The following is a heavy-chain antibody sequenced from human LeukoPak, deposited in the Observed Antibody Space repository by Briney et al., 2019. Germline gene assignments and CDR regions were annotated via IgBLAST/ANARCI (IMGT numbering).Heavy chain of an antibody. Sequence: GGSLRLSCAASGFTFSSYEMNWVRQAPGKGLEWISSISRSAVTIYYADSVKGRFTISRDNAKNSLYLQMNSLRAEDTAVYYCARISYYYGSGSHFDYWGQGTLVTVSS. CDR1: GFTFSSYE. CDR3: ARISYYYGSGSHFDY. V-gene: IGHV3-48*03. CDR2: ISRSAVTI. J-gene: IGHJ4*02. D-gene: IGHD3-10*01.